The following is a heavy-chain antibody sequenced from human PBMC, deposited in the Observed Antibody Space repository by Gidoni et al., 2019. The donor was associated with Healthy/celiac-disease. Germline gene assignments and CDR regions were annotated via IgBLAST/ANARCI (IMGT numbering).Heavy chain of an antibody. CDR2: ISSSSRTI. V-gene: IGHV3-48*02. D-gene: IGHD5-12*01. CDR3: ARDLYSGYDY. CDR1: GFTFSSDS. J-gene: IGHJ4*02. Sequence: EVQLVESGGGLVPPGGSLRLSCAASGFTFSSDSMNWVRQAPGKAPEWVSYISSSSRTIYYADPVKGRFTIFRDNAKNSLYLQMNSLRDEDTAVYYCARDLYSGYDYWGQGTLVTVSS.